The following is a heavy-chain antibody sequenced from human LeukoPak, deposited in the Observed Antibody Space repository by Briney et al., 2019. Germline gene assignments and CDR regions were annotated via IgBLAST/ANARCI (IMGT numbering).Heavy chain of an antibody. D-gene: IGHD2-15*01. CDR3: ARDSPYCSGGSCYYYYGMDV. J-gene: IGHJ6*02. V-gene: IGHV1-2*04. Sequence: ASVKVSCKASGYTFTGYYMHWVRQAPGQGLEWMGWINPNSGGTNYAQKFQGWVTITRDTSASTAYMELSSLRSEDTAVYYCARDSPYCSGGSCYYYYGMDVWGQGTTVTVSS. CDR2: INPNSGGT. CDR1: GYTFTGYY.